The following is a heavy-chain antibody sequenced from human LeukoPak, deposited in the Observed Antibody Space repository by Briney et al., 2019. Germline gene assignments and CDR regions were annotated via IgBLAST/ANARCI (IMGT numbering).Heavy chain of an antibody. CDR3: AKGTISMFGTSLDY. D-gene: IGHD3-3*01. CDR1: GFTFSNYA. J-gene: IGHJ4*02. CDR2: ISGSGGST. V-gene: IGHV3-23*01. Sequence: GGSLRLSCAASGFTFSNYAINWVRQSPGKGLQRVSAISGSGGSTYYADSVKGRFTISRDNSKNTLYLEMNSLRAEDTAVYYCAKGTISMFGTSLDYWGQGTLVTVSS.